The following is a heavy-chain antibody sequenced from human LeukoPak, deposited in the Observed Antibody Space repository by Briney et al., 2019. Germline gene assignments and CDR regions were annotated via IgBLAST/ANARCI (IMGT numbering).Heavy chain of an antibody. CDR1: GFTFNDYY. CDR2: ISGSGRTI. V-gene: IGHV3-11*01. Sequence: GGSLRLSCAASGFTFNDYYMSWIRQTPGKGLEWTSYISGSGRTIYYEDSVKGRFTISRDNAKNSLYLQMNSPRAEDTAVYYCARTHGGIAVTGLTDYWGQGILVTVSS. D-gene: IGHD6-19*01. CDR3: ARTHGGIAVTGLTDY. J-gene: IGHJ4*02.